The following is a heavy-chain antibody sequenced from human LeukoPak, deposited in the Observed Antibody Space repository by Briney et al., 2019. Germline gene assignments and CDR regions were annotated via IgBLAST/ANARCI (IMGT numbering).Heavy chain of an antibody. CDR2: IIPILGTA. V-gene: IGHV1-69*11. Sequence: SMKVSCKASGGTFSSYAISWVRRAPGQGLEWMGRIIPILGTANDTQKFQGRVTITADESTSRGYMELRSLRSEDTAVYYCARGDDYYYYGMDVWGQETTVTVS. J-gene: IGHJ6*02. CDR1: GGTFSSYA. CDR3: ARGDDYYYYGMDV.